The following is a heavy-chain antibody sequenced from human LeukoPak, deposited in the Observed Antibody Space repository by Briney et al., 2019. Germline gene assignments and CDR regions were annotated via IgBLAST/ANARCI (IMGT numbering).Heavy chain of an antibody. V-gene: IGHV1-69*13. J-gene: IGHJ4*02. CDR1: GGTFSSYA. CDR3: ARAPTADLFFDY. D-gene: IGHD3/OR15-3a*01. CDR2: IIPIFGTA. Sequence: SVKVSCKASGGTFSSYAISWVRQAPGQGLEWMGGIIPIFGTANYAQKFQGRVTITADESTSTAYMELSSLRSEDTAVYYCARAPTADLFFDYWGQGTLVTVSS.